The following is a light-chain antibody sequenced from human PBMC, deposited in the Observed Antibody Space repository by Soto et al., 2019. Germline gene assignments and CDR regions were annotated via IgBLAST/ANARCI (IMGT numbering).Light chain of an antibody. Sequence: QSVLTQPASVSGSPGQSITISCTGGSSDVGSYNRVSWYRQYPGTAPQLMIYEVSYRPSGVSNRFSGSKSGNTASLTISGLQAEDEADYFCSSLTTSETLVIGGGTKLTVL. CDR3: SSLTTSETLV. J-gene: IGLJ3*02. CDR2: EVS. V-gene: IGLV2-14*02. CDR1: SSDVGSYNR.